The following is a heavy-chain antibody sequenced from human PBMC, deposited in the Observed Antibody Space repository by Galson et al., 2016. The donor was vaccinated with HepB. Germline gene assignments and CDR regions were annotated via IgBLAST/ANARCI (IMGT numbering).Heavy chain of an antibody. CDR1: GFIVSINY. V-gene: IGHV3-53*01. J-gene: IGHJ4*02. CDR2: IYSDDNT. Sequence: SLRLSCAASGFIVSINYMTWVRQAPGKGLECVSVIYSDDNTYYADSVRGRFTISRDNSHNTLYLQMNSLRVDDTALYYCTKSRLGYSYGYRFDDWGPGTLVTVSS. CDR3: TKSRLGYSYGYRFDD. D-gene: IGHD5-18*01.